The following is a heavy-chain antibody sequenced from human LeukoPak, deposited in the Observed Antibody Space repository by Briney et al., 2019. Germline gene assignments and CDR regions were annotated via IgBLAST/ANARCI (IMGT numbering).Heavy chain of an antibody. CDR2: ISPGDAET. Sequence: GEPLKFSGQGFGSSFTSYWTGGVRQMPGKGLEWRGIISPGDAETRHSPCFQGHVTISADKSISTAYLQWSRLKAADTAMYYCARVKVATKGRDYCYSGMDVWGQRATVTVSS. J-gene: IGHJ6*01. CDR3: ARVKVATKGRDYCYSGMDV. D-gene: IGHD5-12*01. CDR1: GSSFTSYW. V-gene: IGHV5-51*01.